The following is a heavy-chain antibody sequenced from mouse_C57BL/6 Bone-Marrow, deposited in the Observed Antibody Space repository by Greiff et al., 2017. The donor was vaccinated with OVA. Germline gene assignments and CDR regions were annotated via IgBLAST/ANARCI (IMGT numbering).Heavy chain of an antibody. Sequence: QVQLQQPGAELVKPGASVKLSCKASGYTFTSYWMHWVKQRPGQGLEWIGMIHPNSGSTKYNEKFKSKATLTVDKSSSTAYMQLSSLTSEDAAVYYCARWDSSGYVGYWGQGTTLTVSS. CDR1: GYTFTSYW. D-gene: IGHD3-2*02. CDR3: ARWDSSGYVGY. V-gene: IGHV1-64*01. J-gene: IGHJ2*01. CDR2: IHPNSGST.